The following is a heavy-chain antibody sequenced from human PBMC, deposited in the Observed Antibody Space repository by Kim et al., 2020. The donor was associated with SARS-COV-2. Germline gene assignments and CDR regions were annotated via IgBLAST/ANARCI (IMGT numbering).Heavy chain of an antibody. V-gene: IGHV4-59*01. CDR1: GGSISSYY. J-gene: IGHJ3*02. Sequence: SETLSLTCTVSGGSISSYYWSWIRQPPGKGLEWIGYIYYSGSTNYNPSLKSRVTISVDTSKNQFSLKLSSVTAADTAVYYCARDGHYYYGSGDDAFDIWGQGTMVTVSS. CDR2: IYYSGST. CDR3: ARDGHYYYGSGDDAFDI. D-gene: IGHD3-10*01.